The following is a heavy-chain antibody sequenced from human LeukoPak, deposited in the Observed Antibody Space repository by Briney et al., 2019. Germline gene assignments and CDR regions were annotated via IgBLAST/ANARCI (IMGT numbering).Heavy chain of an antibody. D-gene: IGHD6-13*01. J-gene: IGHJ5*02. V-gene: IGHV4-34*01. CDR2: INHSGST. Sequence: SETLSLTCAVYGGSFSAYYWSWIRQPPGEGLEWIGEINHSGSTNYNPSLKSRVTISVDTSKNQFSLKLSSVTAADTAVYYCASHGKAAITAAGTGGVDWFDPWGQGTLVTVSS. CDR1: GGSFSAYY. CDR3: ASHGKAAITAAGTGGVDWFDP.